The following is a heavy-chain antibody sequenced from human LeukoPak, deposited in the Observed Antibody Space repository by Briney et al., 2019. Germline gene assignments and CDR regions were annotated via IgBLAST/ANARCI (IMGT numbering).Heavy chain of an antibody. V-gene: IGHV1-69*06. Sequence: GASVKVSCKASGGTFSSYAISWVRQAPGQGLEWRGGITPIFGPANYAQKFQGRVTITADKSTSTAYMELSSLRSEDTAVYYCARDGDSSSGDWGQGTLVTVSS. CDR1: GGTFSSYA. CDR2: ITPIFGPA. J-gene: IGHJ4*02. CDR3: ARDGDSSSGD. D-gene: IGHD6-13*01.